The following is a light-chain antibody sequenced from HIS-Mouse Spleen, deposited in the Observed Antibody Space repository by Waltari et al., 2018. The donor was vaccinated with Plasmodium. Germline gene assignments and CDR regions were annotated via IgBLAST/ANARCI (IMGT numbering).Light chain of an antibody. V-gene: IGLV3-10*01. J-gene: IGLJ3*02. CDR3: YSTDSSGNHRV. Sequence: SYELTQPPSVSVSPAQTARTTRSGDALPTKTAYLYQKKSGQAPLLVIYEDRKRPSGSAERFSGSSSGTMATLTISGAQVEDEADYYCYSTDSSGNHRVFGGGTKLTVL. CDR1: ALPTKT. CDR2: EDR.